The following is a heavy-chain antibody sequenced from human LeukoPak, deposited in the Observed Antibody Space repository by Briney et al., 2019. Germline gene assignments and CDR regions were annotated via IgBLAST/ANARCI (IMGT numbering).Heavy chain of an antibody. J-gene: IGHJ4*02. CDR2: IIPILGIA. Sequence: SVKVSCKASGGTFSSYTISWVRQAPGRGLEWMGRIIPILGIANYAQKFQGRVTITADKSTSTAYMELSSLRSEDTAVYYCARVPVKAYCGGDCYINYWGQGTLVTVSS. V-gene: IGHV1-69*02. CDR1: GGTFSSYT. D-gene: IGHD2-21*01. CDR3: ARVPVKAYCGGDCYINY.